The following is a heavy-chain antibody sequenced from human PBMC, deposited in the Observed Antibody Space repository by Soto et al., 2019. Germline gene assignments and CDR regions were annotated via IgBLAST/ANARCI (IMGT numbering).Heavy chain of an antibody. CDR2: ISAYNGNT. Sequence: ASVKVSCKASGYTFTSYGISWVRQAPGQGLEWMGWISAYNGNTNYAQKLQGRVTMTTDTSTSTAYMELRSLRSDDTAVYYCARDIKNHYYDGGGYFLFDYWGQGTLVTVSS. D-gene: IGHD3-22*01. CDR3: ARDIKNHYYDGGGYFLFDY. CDR1: GYTFTSYG. J-gene: IGHJ4*02. V-gene: IGHV1-18*01.